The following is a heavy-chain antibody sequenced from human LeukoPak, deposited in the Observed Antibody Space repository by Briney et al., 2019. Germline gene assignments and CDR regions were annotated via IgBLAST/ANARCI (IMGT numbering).Heavy chain of an antibody. J-gene: IGHJ2*01. CDR2: INHSGST. Sequence: PSETLSLTCAVYGGSFSGYYWSWIRQPPGKGLEWIGEINHSGSTNYNPSLKSRVTISVDTSKNQFSLKLSSVTAADTAVYYCARSRDGYYWYFDLWGRGTLVIVSS. CDR3: ARSRDGYYWYFDL. V-gene: IGHV4-34*01. CDR1: GGSFSGYY. D-gene: IGHD5-24*01.